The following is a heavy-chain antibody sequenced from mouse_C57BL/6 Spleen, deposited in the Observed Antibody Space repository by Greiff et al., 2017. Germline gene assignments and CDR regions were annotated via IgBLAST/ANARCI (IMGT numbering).Heavy chain of an antibody. J-gene: IGHJ4*01. CDR1: GYTFTGYW. V-gene: IGHV1-9*01. Sequence: VQLKQSGAELMKPGASVKLSCKATGYTFTGYWIEWVKQRPGHGLEWIGEILPGSGSTNYNEKFKGKATFTADTSSNTAYMQLSSLTTEDSAIYNCATYYSNPYAMDYWGQGTSVTVSS. D-gene: IGHD2-5*01. CDR3: ATYYSNPYAMDY. CDR2: ILPGSGST.